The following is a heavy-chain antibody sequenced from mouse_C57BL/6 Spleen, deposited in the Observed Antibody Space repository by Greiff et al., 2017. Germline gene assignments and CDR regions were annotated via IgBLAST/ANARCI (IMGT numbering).Heavy chain of an antibody. V-gene: IGHV3-6*01. Sequence: EVQLQESGPGLVKPSQSLSLTCSVTGYSITSGYYWNWIRQFPGNKLEWMGYISYDGSNNYNPSLKNRISITRDTSKNQFFLKLNSVTTEDTATYYCASAGNYYFDYWGQGTTLTVSS. CDR2: ISYDGSN. D-gene: IGHD2-1*01. J-gene: IGHJ2*01. CDR3: ASAGNYYFDY. CDR1: GYSITSGYY.